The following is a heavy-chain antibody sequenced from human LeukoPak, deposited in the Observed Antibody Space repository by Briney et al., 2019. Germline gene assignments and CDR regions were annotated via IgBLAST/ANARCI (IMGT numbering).Heavy chain of an antibody. CDR1: GYSFTSYW. CDR3: ARQRLISINRGNFDI. D-gene: IGHD1-14*01. CDR2: IYPGDSDT. J-gene: IGHJ3*02. V-gene: IGHV5-51*01. Sequence: GESLKISCKGSGYSFTSYWIGWVRQLPGKGLEWMGVIYPGDSDTRYSPSFQGQVTISADKPISTAFLQWSSLKASDTAMYYRARQRLISINRGNFDIWGQGTMVTVSS.